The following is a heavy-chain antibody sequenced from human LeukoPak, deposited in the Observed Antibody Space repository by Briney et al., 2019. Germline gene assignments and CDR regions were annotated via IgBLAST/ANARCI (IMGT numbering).Heavy chain of an antibody. CDR2: ISGGGGST. CDR1: GFTFSTYA. V-gene: IGHV3-23*01. D-gene: IGHD3-9*01. CDR3: AKAADILTGYRRFDY. J-gene: IGHJ4*02. Sequence: GGSLRLSCAASGFTFSTYAMSWVRQAPGKGLEWVSTISGGGGSTYCADSVKGRFTISRDNSKNTLYLQMNSLRAEDTAVYYCAKAADILTGYRRFDYWGQGTLVTVSS.